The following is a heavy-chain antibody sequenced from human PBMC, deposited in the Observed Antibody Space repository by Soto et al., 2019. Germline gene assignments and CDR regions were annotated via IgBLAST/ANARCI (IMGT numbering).Heavy chain of an antibody. J-gene: IGHJ3*02. Sequence: QVQLQQWGAGLLKPSETLSLTCAVFGGSVNSGNYYWSWIRQPPGKGLEWIGEMSHSGGTHFNPSLKSRVTISVDTSKNQFSLKMSSVTSAXTAXYYXARVERGTATTVVDAFDIWGPGTMVTVSS. CDR2: MSHSGGT. CDR1: GGSVNSGNYY. CDR3: ARVERGTATTVVDAFDI. V-gene: IGHV4-34*01. D-gene: IGHD1-1*01.